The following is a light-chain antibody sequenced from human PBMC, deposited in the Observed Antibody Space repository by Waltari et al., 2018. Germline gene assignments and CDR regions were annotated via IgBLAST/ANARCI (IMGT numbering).Light chain of an antibody. CDR3: QQYGHSPFT. Sequence: EIVLTQSPGTLSLSPGDRATLSCRASQSISSSYLAWYQQKPGQAPRHLIYGSSSRATGSPNKFSGSGSGTDFTLTISRLEPEDCAVYYCQQYGHSPFTFGPGTKVDFK. V-gene: IGKV3-20*01. CDR1: QSISSSY. J-gene: IGKJ3*01. CDR2: GSS.